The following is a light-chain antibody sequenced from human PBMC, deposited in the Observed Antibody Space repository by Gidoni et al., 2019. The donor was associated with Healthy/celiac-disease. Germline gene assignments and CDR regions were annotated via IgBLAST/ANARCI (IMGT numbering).Light chain of an antibody. CDR3: CSYAGSRYV. CDR1: SSDVGGYNY. Sequence: QSALTQPRSVSGSPGQSVTISCTGTSSDVGGYNYVSWYQQHPGKAPKLMIYDVSKRPSGVPDRFSGSKSGHTASLTISGLQAEDEADYYCCSYAGSRYVFGTGTKVTVL. V-gene: IGLV2-11*01. CDR2: DVS. J-gene: IGLJ1*01.